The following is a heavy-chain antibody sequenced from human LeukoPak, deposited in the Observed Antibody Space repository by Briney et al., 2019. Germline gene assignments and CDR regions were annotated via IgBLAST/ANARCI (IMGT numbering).Heavy chain of an antibody. CDR2: MKPNSGNT. J-gene: IGHJ4*02. CDR3: ARPGAAAGFGH. CDR1: GYSFISYE. V-gene: IGHV1-8*01. Sequence: ASVKVSCKASGYSFISYEINWVRQATGQGLEWMGWMKPNSGNTEYAQKFQGRVTMSRNTYINTAYMELSSLRSDDTAVYYCARPGAAAGFGHWGQGTLVTVSS. D-gene: IGHD6-13*01.